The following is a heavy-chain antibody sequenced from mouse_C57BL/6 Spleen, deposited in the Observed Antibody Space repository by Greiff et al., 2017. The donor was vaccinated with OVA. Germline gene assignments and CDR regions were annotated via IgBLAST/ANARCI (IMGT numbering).Heavy chain of an antibody. D-gene: IGHD1-1*01. J-gene: IGHJ2*01. V-gene: IGHV5-12*01. Sequence: EVMLVESGGGLVQPGGSLKLSCAASGFTFSDYYMYWVRQTPEKRLEWVAYISNGGGSTYYPDTVKGRFTISRDNAKNTLYLQMSRLKSEDTAMYYCARQGALRGFDYWGQGTTLTVSS. CDR1: GFTFSDYY. CDR3: ARQGALRGFDY. CDR2: ISNGGGST.